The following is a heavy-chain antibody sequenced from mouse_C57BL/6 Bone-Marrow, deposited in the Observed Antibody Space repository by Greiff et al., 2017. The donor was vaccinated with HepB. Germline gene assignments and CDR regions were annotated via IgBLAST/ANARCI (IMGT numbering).Heavy chain of an antibody. CDR1: GYTFTDYY. CDR3: ARVYYGSSPYYFDY. J-gene: IGHJ2*01. CDR2: INPYNGGT. Sequence: VQLQQSGPVLVKPGASVKMSCKASGYTFTDYYMNWVKQSHGKSLEWIGVINPYNGGTSYNQKFKGKATLTVDKSSSTAYMELNSLTSEDSAVYYCARVYYGSSPYYFDYWGQGTTPTVSS. D-gene: IGHD1-1*01. V-gene: IGHV1-19*01.